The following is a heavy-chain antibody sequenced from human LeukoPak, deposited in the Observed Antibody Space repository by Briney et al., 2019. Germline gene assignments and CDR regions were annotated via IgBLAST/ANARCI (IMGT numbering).Heavy chain of an antibody. CDR3: AKDRPLERRWNWFDP. D-gene: IGHD1-1*01. Sequence: QSGGSLRLSCAASGFTFSNYGMSWVRQAPGKGLEWVSGISGGGDSTSYADSVKGRFTISRDNSKNTVYLQMNSLRAEDTAVYYCAKDRPLERRWNWFDPWGQGTLVTVSS. CDR2: ISGGGDST. CDR1: GFTFSNYG. J-gene: IGHJ5*02. V-gene: IGHV3-23*01.